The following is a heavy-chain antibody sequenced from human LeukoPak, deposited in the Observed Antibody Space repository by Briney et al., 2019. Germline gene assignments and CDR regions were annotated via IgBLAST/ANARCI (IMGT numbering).Heavy chain of an antibody. J-gene: IGHJ4*02. D-gene: IGHD6-13*01. CDR2: INTYNGDT. Sequence: ASVKVSCKSSGYTFTSYGINWVRQAPGQGLEWMGRINTYNGDTNYAQKFQGRVSMTTDTFTGTAYMELRSLISDDTAVYYCARVIFIAAAGTAPLLTHNFDYWGQGTLVTVSS. V-gene: IGHV1-18*01. CDR3: ARVIFIAAAGTAPLLTHNFDY. CDR1: GYTFTSYG.